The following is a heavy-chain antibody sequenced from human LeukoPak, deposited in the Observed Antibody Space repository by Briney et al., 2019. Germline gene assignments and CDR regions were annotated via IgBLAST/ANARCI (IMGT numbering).Heavy chain of an antibody. J-gene: IGHJ4*02. V-gene: IGHV3-7*03. Sequence: GGSLRLSCAASGFTFSSYWMSWVRQAPGKGLEWVANIKQDGSEKYYVDSVKGRFTISRDNAKNSLYLQMNSLRAEDTAVYYCARGRGGYCSSTSCPPDVYYFDYWGQGILVTVSS. CDR1: GFTFSSYW. CDR2: IKQDGSEK. D-gene: IGHD2-2*01. CDR3: ARGRGGYCSSTSCPPDVYYFDY.